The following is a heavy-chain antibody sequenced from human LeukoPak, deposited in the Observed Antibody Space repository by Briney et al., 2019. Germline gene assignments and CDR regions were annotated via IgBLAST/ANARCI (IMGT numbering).Heavy chain of an antibody. V-gene: IGHV3-48*03. CDR2: ISSSGRAI. Sequence: GGSLRLSCAGSGFTFSSYEMNWVCQAPGKGLEWVSYISSSGRAIYYADSVKGRFTVSRDNAKNSLYLQMNSLRAEDTAVYYCARCPRWAHFDYWGQGTLVTVSS. CDR1: GFTFSSYE. D-gene: IGHD4-23*01. J-gene: IGHJ4*02. CDR3: ARCPRWAHFDY.